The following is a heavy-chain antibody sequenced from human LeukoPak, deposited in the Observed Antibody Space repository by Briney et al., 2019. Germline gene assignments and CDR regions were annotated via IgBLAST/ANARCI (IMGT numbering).Heavy chain of an antibody. V-gene: IGHV3-30*02. D-gene: IGHD2-2*02. J-gene: IGHJ3*02. CDR1: GFTFSSYG. CDR2: IRDDGSNK. CDR3: AKPYCSSTSCYMGDAFDI. Sequence: PGGSLRLSCAASGFTFSSYGMHWVRQAPGKGLEWVAFIRDDGSNKYYADSVKGRFTISRDNSKNTLYLQMNSLRAEDTAVYYCAKPYCSSTSCYMGDAFDIWGQGTMVTVSS.